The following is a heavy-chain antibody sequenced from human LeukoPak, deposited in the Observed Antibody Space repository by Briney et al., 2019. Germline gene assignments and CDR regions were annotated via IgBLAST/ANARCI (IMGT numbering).Heavy chain of an antibody. CDR1: GVSISSSGYY. Sequence: SETLSLTCTVSGVSISSSGYYWGWIRQPPGKGLEWIGNIYYSGSTYYNPSLKSRVTISVDTSKNQFSLKLSSVTAADTAVYYCARDLLNEGNHLDYWGQGTLVTVSS. V-gene: IGHV4-39*07. J-gene: IGHJ4*02. CDR3: ARDLLNEGNHLDY. D-gene: IGHD1-1*01. CDR2: IYYSGST.